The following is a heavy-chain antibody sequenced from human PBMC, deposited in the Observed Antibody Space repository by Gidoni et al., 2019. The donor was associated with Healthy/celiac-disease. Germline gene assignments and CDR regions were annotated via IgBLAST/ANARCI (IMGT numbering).Heavy chain of an antibody. Sequence: EVQLVVSGGGLVQPGGSLRLSCAASGFTFSSYYMNWVRQAPGKGLEWVSYISSSGSTIYYADSVKGRFTISRDNAKNSMYLQMNSLRAEDTAVYYCAREGIVVAGAPAPDDFDIWGQGTMVTVSS. CDR1: GFTFSSYY. J-gene: IGHJ3*02. D-gene: IGHD6-19*01. CDR2: ISSSGSTI. V-gene: IGHV3-48*03. CDR3: AREGIVVAGAPAPDDFDI.